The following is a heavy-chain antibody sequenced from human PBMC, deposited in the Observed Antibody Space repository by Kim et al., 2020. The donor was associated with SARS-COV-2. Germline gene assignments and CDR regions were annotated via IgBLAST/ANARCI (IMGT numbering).Heavy chain of an antibody. CDR1: GFTFSSYA. CDR2: ISGSGGST. D-gene: IGHD3-10*01. Sequence: GWSLRLSCAASGFTFSSYAMSWVRQAPGKGLEWVSAISGSGGSTYYADSVKGRFTISRDNSKNTLYLQMNSLRADDTAIYYCAKSSRITGGWFDPWGQGTLVTVSS. CDR3: AKSSRITGGWFDP. V-gene: IGHV3-23*01. J-gene: IGHJ5*02.